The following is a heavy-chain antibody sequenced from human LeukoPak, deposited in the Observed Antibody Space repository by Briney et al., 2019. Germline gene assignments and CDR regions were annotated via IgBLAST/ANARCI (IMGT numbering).Heavy chain of an antibody. CDR1: GFTFSSYA. D-gene: IGHD4-11*01. CDR2: ISGSGGST. Sequence: GGSLRLSCAAPGFTFSSYAMSWVRQAPGKGLEWVSAISGSGGSTYYADSVKGRFTISRDNSKNTLYLQMNSLRAEDTAVYYCAKCVPGDYSSYVREYYYYYYGMDVWGQGTTVTVSS. J-gene: IGHJ6*02. V-gene: IGHV3-23*01. CDR3: AKCVPGDYSSYVREYYYYYYGMDV.